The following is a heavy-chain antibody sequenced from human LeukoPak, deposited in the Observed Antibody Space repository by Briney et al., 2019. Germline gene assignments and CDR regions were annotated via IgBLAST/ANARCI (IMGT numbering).Heavy chain of an antibody. Sequence: GASVKVSCKASGYTFTSSDINWVRQAIGQGLEWMGWMNPNSGDTGYVQKFQGRVTMTRNTSISTAYMELSSLRSEDTAVYYCARGPMGVGAHCDYWGQGTLVTASS. CDR3: ARGPMGVGAHCDY. D-gene: IGHD1-26*01. CDR2: MNPNSGDT. V-gene: IGHV1-8*01. J-gene: IGHJ4*02. CDR1: GYTFTSSD.